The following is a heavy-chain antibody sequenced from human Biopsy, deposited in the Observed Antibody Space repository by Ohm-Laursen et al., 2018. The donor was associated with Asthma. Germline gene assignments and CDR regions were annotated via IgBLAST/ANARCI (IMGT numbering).Heavy chain of an antibody. D-gene: IGHD1-26*01. J-gene: IGHJ4*02. CDR3: ARDFGCGSYFVGTTFDY. CDR1: GFTFKAYG. V-gene: IGHV3-30*03. Sequence: SLRLSCAASGFTFKAYGITWVRQAPGKGLEGVAVMSWEKGVQYFADSVKGRFTFSRDNSKNTLYLQMNSLRAEDSAVYYCARDFGCGSYFVGTTFDYWGQGALVTVSS. CDR2: MSWEKGVQ.